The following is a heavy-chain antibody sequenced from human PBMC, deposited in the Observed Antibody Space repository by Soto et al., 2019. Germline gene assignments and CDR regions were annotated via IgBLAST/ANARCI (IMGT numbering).Heavy chain of an antibody. J-gene: IGHJ5*02. CDR1: GAALNSGDYY. CDR2: IYVTGAV. CDR3: ARLRIATNNYKWFDP. D-gene: IGHD2-21*01. Sequence: SETLSLTCIVSGAALNSGDYYWSWIRQVPGKGLEWIGHIYVTGAVDYNPSLRDRITISQDTSERQFSLNLRLVTAADTAVYYCARLRIATNNYKWFDPWGQGTLVTVSS. V-gene: IGHV4-31*03.